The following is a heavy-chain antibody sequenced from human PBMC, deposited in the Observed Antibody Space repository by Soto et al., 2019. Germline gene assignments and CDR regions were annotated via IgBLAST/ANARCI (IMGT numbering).Heavy chain of an antibody. V-gene: IGHV4-39*07. Sequence: SETLSLSCTVSGGSISSSSYYWGWIRQPPGKGLEWIGSIYYSGSTYYNPSLKSRLTISVDTSKNQFSLKLSSVTAADTAVYYCARVGNVGYDFWNGFFHNYGMDVWTQRTTVTVSS. CDR1: GGSISSSSYY. D-gene: IGHD3-3*01. J-gene: IGHJ6*02. CDR3: ARVGNVGYDFWNGFFHNYGMDV. CDR2: IYYSGST.